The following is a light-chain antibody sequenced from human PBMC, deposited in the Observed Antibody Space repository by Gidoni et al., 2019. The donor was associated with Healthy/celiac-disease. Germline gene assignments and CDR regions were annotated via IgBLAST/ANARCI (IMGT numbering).Light chain of an antibody. J-gene: IGLJ2*01. Sequence: QSVLTQPPSASGTPGQRVTISCSGSSSNIGNNTVNWYQQLPGTAPTLLIYSNNQRPSGVPDRFSGSKSGTSASLAISGLQSEDEADYYCAAWDDSLNGPVFGGGTKLTVL. CDR3: AAWDDSLNGPV. CDR1: SSNIGNNT. CDR2: SNN. V-gene: IGLV1-44*01.